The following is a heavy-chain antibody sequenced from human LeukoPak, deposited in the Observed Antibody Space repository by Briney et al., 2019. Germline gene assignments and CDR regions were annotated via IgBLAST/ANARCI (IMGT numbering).Heavy chain of an antibody. CDR1: GFTFSSYG. V-gene: IGHV3-30*02. CDR3: AKITRGYSYGHTDY. J-gene: IGHJ4*02. D-gene: IGHD5-18*01. CDR2: IRYDGSNK. Sequence: GGSLRLSCAASGFTFSSYGMHWVRQAPGKGLEWVAFIRYDGSNKYYADSVKGRFTISRDNPKNTLYLQMNSLRAEDTAVYYCAKITRGYSYGHTDYWGQGTLVTVSS.